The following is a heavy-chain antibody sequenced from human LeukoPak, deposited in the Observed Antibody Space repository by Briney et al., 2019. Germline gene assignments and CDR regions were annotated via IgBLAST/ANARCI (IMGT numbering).Heavy chain of an antibody. J-gene: IGHJ4*02. CDR3: ARDRGMYSSFDY. V-gene: IGHV3-66*01. CDR2: LYSGGTT. D-gene: IGHD6-19*01. Sequence: GGSLRLSCAASGFTFSSYSMNWVRQAPGKGLEWVSVLYSGGTTYYADSVKGRFTISRDNSKNTLFLQMNSLRAEDTAVYYCARDRGMYSSFDYWGQGTRVTVSS. CDR1: GFTFSSYS.